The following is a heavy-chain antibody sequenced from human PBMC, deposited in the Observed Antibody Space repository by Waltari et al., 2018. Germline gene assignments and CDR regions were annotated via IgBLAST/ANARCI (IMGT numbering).Heavy chain of an antibody. J-gene: IGHJ4*02. CDR1: GYTFPGYV. CDR3: ARPYDYGDYGRNFDY. D-gene: IGHD4-17*01. Sequence: QVQLVQSGAEVKKPGASVNVSCKSSGYTFPGYVIHWLRQAPGQGLEWMGWINPHIGVTNYAQRFQGRVTVTRDTSISTAYMELRRLTSDDTAVYYCARPYDYGDYGRNFDYWGQGTLVTVSS. V-gene: IGHV1-2*02. CDR2: INPHIGVT.